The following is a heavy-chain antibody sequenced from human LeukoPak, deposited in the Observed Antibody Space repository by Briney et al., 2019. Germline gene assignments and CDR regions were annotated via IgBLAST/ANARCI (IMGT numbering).Heavy chain of an antibody. Sequence: SETLSLTCTVSAGSVSSGRYYWGWLRQPPGKGLEWIGTFYYSGSTYYNPSLKSRVTISVDTSKNQFSLKLTSVTAADTAVYYCARHRSGWLQSSFDYWGQGTLVTVSS. V-gene: IGHV4-39*01. D-gene: IGHD5-24*01. CDR2: FYYSGST. CDR3: ARHRSGWLQSSFDY. CDR1: AGSVSSGRYY. J-gene: IGHJ4*02.